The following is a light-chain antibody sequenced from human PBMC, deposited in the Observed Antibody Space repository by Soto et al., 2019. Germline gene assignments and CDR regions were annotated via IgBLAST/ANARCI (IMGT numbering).Light chain of an antibody. Sequence: TLSPSASGSRGQSLTISCTGTISDIGGYNSVSWYQQHPGKAPKVMIYDVSKRPSGVPDRFSGSKSGNTASLTVSALQAEDEADYYRRSYRDRKNLAFGTGTKVTVL. V-gene: IGLV2-8*01. CDR2: DVS. J-gene: IGLJ1*01. CDR1: ISDIGGYNS. CDR3: RSYRDRKNLA.